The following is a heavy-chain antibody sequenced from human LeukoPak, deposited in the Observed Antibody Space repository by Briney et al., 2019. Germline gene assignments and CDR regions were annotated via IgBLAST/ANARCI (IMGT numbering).Heavy chain of an antibody. CDR3: AKDLRSSNYSFFDY. V-gene: IGHV3-23*01. Sequence: PGGSLRLSCAASGFTFSSYAMSCVRQAPGKGLEWGSGISGSGGSTYYADSVKGRFTISRDNSKNTLYLQMNSLRAEDTDVYYCAKDLRSSNYSFFDYWGQGTLVTVSS. CDR2: ISGSGGST. CDR1: GFTFSSYA. J-gene: IGHJ4*02. D-gene: IGHD2-21*01.